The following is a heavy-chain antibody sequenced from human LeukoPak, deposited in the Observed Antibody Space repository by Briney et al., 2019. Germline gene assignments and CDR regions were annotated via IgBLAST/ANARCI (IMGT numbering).Heavy chain of an antibody. CDR3: ASLANLEWLSTPHYVMDV. J-gene: IGHJ6*04. Sequence: GGSLRLSCAASGFTVSSNYMSWVRQAPGKGLEWVSVIYSGGSTYYADSVKGRFTISRDNSKNTLYLQMNSLRAEDTAVYYCASLANLEWLSTPHYVMDVGGKGTTVTVSS. D-gene: IGHD3-3*01. V-gene: IGHV3-53*01. CDR2: IYSGGST. CDR1: GFTVSSNY.